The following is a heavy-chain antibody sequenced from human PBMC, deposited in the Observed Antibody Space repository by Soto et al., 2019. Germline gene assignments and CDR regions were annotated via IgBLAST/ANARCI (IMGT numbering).Heavy chain of an antibody. D-gene: IGHD3-3*01. CDR3: ARDTFGGAYDFLQ. Sequence: EVQLVESGGGLVQPGGSLRLSCAASGFTVSSFYMTWVRQAPGKGLQWVAVISSGGSTYYEDSVKGRFTISRDNSKNTLYLEMNSLRAEATAVYYCARDTFGGAYDFLQGGQGTLVTVSS. CDR1: GFTVSSFY. CDR2: ISSGGST. V-gene: IGHV3-66*01. J-gene: IGHJ4*02.